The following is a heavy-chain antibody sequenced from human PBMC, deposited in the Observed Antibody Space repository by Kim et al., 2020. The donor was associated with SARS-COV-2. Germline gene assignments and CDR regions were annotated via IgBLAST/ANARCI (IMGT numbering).Heavy chain of an antibody. CDR1: GFTFGDYA. CDR2: IRSKAYGGTT. V-gene: IGHV3-49*04. D-gene: IGHD6-19*01. J-gene: IGHJ4*02. CDR3: TTGYSSAWDFDY. Sequence: GGSLRLSCTASGFTFGDYAMSWVRQAPGKGLEWVGFIRSKAYGGTTEYAASVKGRFTISRDESKSIAYLKMTSLKTEDTAVYYCTTGYSSAWDFDYWGQGTRVTVSS.